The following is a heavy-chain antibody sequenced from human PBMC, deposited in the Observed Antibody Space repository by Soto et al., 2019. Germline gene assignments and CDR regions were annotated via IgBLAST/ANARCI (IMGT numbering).Heavy chain of an antibody. V-gene: IGHV3-33*01. Sequence: QVQLVESGGGVVQPGRSLRLSCAASGFTFSSYGMHWVRQAPGKGLEWVAVIWYDGSNKYYADSVKGRFTISRDNSKNTLYLQMNSLRAEDTAVYYCARGPDLLWFGERYFYLWGRGTLVTVSS. J-gene: IGHJ2*01. D-gene: IGHD3-10*01. CDR1: GFTFSSYG. CDR3: ARGPDLLWFGERYFYL. CDR2: IWYDGSNK.